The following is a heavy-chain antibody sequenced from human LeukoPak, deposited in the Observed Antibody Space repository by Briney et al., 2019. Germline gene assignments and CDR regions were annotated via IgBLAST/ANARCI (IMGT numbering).Heavy chain of an antibody. CDR1: GGSISSYY. Sequence: SETLSLTCTVSGGSISSYYWSWIRQPPGKGLEWIGYIYTGGSTNYNPSLKSRVTISVDTSKNQFSLKLSSVTAADTAVYYCARLYYYDSSGFDAFDIWGQGTMVTVSS. CDR2: IYTGGST. J-gene: IGHJ3*02. D-gene: IGHD3-22*01. V-gene: IGHV4-4*09. CDR3: ARLYYYDSSGFDAFDI.